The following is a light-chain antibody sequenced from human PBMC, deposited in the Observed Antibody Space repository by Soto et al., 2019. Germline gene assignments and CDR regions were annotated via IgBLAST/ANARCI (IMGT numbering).Light chain of an antibody. Sequence: EIVLTQSPCTLSLSPGDRATLSCRASQSVSSNFLAWYQQKPGQAPRLLIYGASIRATGIPDRFSGSGSGTDFTLTIRRLEPEDFAMSFCHQYGSSPRTFGQGTKVEIK. J-gene: IGKJ1*01. CDR1: QSVSSNF. CDR2: GAS. CDR3: HQYGSSPRT. V-gene: IGKV3-20*01.